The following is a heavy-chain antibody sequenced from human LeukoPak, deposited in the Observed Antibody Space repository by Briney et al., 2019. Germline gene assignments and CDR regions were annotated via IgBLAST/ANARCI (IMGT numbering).Heavy chain of an antibody. CDR3: ASSRSHDLSSVYSGGYYYLDV. CDR1: GGSLSMYY. D-gene: IGHD3-3*01. CDR2: ISHTVST. V-gene: IGHV4-59*01. Sequence: SETLSLTPTVSGGSLSMYYGSWIPQTPRKGLWWSGAISHTVSTTYNPSLKSRVTTFVQTPKTPFSLTLSSVTDADTAVYYCASSRSHDLSSVYSGGYYYLDVWGKGTTVTVSS. J-gene: IGHJ6*03.